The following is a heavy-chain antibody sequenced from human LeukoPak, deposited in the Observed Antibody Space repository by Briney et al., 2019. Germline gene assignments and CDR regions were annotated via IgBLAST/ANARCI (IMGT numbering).Heavy chain of an antibody. V-gene: IGHV3-9*01. CDR1: GFMFSNYA. D-gene: IGHD3-22*01. Sequence: GGSLRLSCTASGFMFSNYAMSWVRQAPGKGLEWVSGIGRNSGSIDYADSVKGRFTISRDNAKNSLYLQMNSLRAEDTALYYCAKGYYYDSSGYYGGDYWGQGTLVTVSS. CDR2: IGRNSGSI. CDR3: AKGYYYDSSGYYGGDY. J-gene: IGHJ4*02.